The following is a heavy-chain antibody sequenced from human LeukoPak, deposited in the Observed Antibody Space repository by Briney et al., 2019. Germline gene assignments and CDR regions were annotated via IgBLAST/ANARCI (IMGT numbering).Heavy chain of an antibody. CDR3: ARALRTPYYYDSSGYYY. CDR1: GFTFSSYW. CDR2: IKQDGSEK. J-gene: IGHJ4*02. V-gene: IGHV3-7*01. D-gene: IGHD3-22*01. Sequence: GGSLRLSCAASGFTFSSYWMSWVRQAPGKGLEWVANIKQDGSEKYYVDSVKGRFTISRDNAKNSLYLQMNSLRAEDTAVYYCARALRTPYYYDSSGYYYWGQGTLVTVSS.